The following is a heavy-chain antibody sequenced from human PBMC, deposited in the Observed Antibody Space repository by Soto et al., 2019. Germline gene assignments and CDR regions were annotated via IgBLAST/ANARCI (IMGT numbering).Heavy chain of an antibody. D-gene: IGHD2-15*01. CDR1: GGSISSGDYY. CDR3: ARGGIRWYPSTQAFDY. V-gene: IGHV4-30-4*01. CDR2: IYYSGST. J-gene: IGHJ4*02. Sequence: QVQLQESGPGLVKPSQTLSLTCTVSGGSISSGDYYWSWIRQPPGKGLEWIGYIYYSGSTYYNPSLKSRVTISVDTSKNQFSLKLSSVTAADTAVYYCARGGIRWYPSTQAFDYWGQGTLVTVSS.